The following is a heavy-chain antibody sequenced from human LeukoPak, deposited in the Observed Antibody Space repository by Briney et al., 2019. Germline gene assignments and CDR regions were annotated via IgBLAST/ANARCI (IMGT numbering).Heavy chain of an antibody. CDR3: ARVNSESSVYRPFDS. Sequence: GGSLRLSCAASGFTFSTYWMSWVRQAPGKGLEWVANLKQDGSDKYYAGSVKGRFTISRDNANNSLYLQMNSLRAEDTAVYYCARVNSESSVYRPFDSWGQGTLVTVSS. V-gene: IGHV3-7*01. J-gene: IGHJ4*02. CDR2: LKQDGSDK. CDR1: GFTFSTYW. D-gene: IGHD3-22*01.